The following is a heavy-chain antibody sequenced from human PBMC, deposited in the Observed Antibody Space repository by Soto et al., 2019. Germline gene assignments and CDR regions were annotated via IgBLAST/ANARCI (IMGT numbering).Heavy chain of an antibody. V-gene: IGHV4-59*01. J-gene: IGHJ4*02. Sequence: QVQLQESGPGLVKPSETLSLTCTVSGGSISSYYWSWIRQPPGKGLEWIGYIYYSGSTNYNPSLKSRVTISVDTSKNQFSLKLSSVTAADTAVYYCASQSKTWDYFDYWGQGTLVTVSS. D-gene: IGHD1-26*01. CDR2: IYYSGST. CDR1: GGSISSYY. CDR3: ASQSKTWDYFDY.